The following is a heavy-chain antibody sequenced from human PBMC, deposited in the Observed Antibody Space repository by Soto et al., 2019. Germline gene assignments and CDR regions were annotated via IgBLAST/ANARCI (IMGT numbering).Heavy chain of an antibody. J-gene: IGHJ5*02. CDR1: GFTFSDYY. Sequence: GGSLRLSCAASGFTFSDYYMSWIRQAPGKGLEWVSYISSSGSTIYYADSVKGRFTISRDNAKNSLYLQMNSLIAEDTAVYYCARVILEWYRDPWFDPWGQGTLVTVSS. CDR3: ARVILEWYRDPWFDP. D-gene: IGHD3-3*01. V-gene: IGHV3-11*01. CDR2: ISSSGSTI.